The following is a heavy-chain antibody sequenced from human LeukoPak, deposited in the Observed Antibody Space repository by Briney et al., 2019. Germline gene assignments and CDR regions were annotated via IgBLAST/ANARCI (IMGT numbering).Heavy chain of an antibody. CDR2: IRYDGSNK. Sequence: GGSLRLSCAASGFAFSSYGMHWVRQAPGKGLEWVAFIRYDGSNKYYADSVKGRFTISRDNSKNTLNLQMNSLRAEDTAVYYCAKDPTHYRVWDYYETIGLSYWGQGTLVTVSS. CDR1: GFAFSSYG. D-gene: IGHD3-22*01. V-gene: IGHV3-30*02. J-gene: IGHJ4*02. CDR3: AKDPTHYRVWDYYETIGLSY.